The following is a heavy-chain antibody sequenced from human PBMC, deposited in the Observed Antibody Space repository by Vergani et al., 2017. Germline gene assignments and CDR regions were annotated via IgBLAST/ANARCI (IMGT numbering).Heavy chain of an antibody. D-gene: IGHD1-26*01. Sequence: QVQLQESGPGLVKPSQTLSLTCTVSGGSISSGGYYWSWIRQHPGKGLEWIGYIYYSGSTYYNPSLKSRVTISVDTCKNQFSLKLSSVTAADTAVYYCARGSVGASRKAFDIWGQGTMVTVSS. CDR3: ARGSVGASRKAFDI. J-gene: IGHJ3*02. CDR2: IYYSGST. V-gene: IGHV4-31*03. CDR1: GGSISSGGYY.